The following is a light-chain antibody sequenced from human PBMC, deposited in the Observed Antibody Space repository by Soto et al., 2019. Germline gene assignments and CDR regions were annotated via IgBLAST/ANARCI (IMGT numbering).Light chain of an antibody. CDR3: QQYNNWPYT. Sequence: EIVMTQSPATLYVSPGERATLSCRASQSVSSNLAWYQQKPGQAHRLLIYGASTRATGIPARFSGSGSGTEFTLTISSLQSEDFADYYCQQYNNWPYTVGQGTKLE. J-gene: IGKJ2*01. V-gene: IGKV3-15*01. CDR2: GAS. CDR1: QSVSSN.